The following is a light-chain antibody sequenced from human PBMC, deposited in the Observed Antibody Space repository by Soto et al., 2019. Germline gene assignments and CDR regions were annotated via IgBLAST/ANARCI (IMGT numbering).Light chain of an antibody. CDR3: QQYNRYSYA. CDR2: DAS. J-gene: IGKJ2*01. V-gene: IGKV1-5*01. Sequence: DIPMNQSPGTLSASVGDRVTITRRATQRSSSCLGWDQQKRGKAPKLLIHDASSFERGVPSRFSGSGSGTEFTLTLSSLQPDDFATYYCQQYNRYSYAFGEGTKRELK. CDR1: QRSSSC.